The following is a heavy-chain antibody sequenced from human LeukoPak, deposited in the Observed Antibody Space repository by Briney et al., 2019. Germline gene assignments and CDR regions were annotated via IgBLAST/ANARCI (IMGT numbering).Heavy chain of an antibody. CDR2: VNSKSGNT. Sequence: SGKVSCPASGHTFTTYAINWVRWATGQGIEWMGWVNSKSGNTGYAKKLQSRVTITRSTSISTAYTKLSRLRSEDTALPYCARVTGPIDYWGQGTLVTVSS. V-gene: IGHV1-8*03. D-gene: IGHD3-9*01. CDR3: ARVTGPIDY. CDR1: GHTFTTYA. J-gene: IGHJ4*02.